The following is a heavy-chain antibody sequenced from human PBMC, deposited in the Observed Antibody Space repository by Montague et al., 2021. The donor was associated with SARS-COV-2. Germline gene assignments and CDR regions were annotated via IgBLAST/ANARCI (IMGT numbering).Heavy chain of an antibody. V-gene: IGHV4-59*11. CDR2: ISSNGKT. CDR3: ARQPYLASAYYFDF. D-gene: IGHD3-10*01. Sequence: SETLSLTCTVSGGSINDHYRSWIRQSPGKGLDWIGYISSNGKTNYNPSLRSRVAISIDTSRDQISLSLTSITAADTAVYYCARQPYLASAYYFDFWGLGTLVTVSS. CDR1: GGSINDHY. J-gene: IGHJ4*02.